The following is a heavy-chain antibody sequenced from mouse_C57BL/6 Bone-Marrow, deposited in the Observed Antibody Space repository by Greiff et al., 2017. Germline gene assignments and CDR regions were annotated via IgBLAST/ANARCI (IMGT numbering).Heavy chain of an antibody. Sequence: VQLQQSGAELVRPGSSVKMSCKTSGYTFTSYGINWVKQRPGQGLEWIGYIYLGNGYTEYNEKFKGKATLTSDTSSSTAYMQLSSLTSEDSAIYFCARFLYGYWYLDVWGTGTTVTVSS. D-gene: IGHD1-1*02. V-gene: IGHV1-58*01. J-gene: IGHJ1*03. CDR3: ARFLYGYWYLDV. CDR1: GYTFTSYG. CDR2: IYLGNGYT.